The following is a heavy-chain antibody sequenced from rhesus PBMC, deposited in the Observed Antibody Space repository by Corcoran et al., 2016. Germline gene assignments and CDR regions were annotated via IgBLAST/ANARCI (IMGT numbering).Heavy chain of an antibody. CDR1: GFTFSDHY. Sequence: GGSLRLSCAASGFTFSDHYMDWVRQAPGKGLEWVSSISSGSGSTTLYPDSVKGRFTISRDNAKNTVYLQMNSLRAADPAGYYCARHGVGSCGDYDFDYGGHGVLVTFSP. CDR2: ISSGSGSTT. D-gene: IGHD3-34*01. V-gene: IGHV3-110*02. CDR3: ARHGVGSCGDYDFDY. J-gene: IGHJ4*01.